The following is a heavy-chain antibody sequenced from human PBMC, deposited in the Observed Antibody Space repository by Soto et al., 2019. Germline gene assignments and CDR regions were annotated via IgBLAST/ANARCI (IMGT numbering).Heavy chain of an antibody. J-gene: IGHJ3*02. D-gene: IGHD3-10*01. V-gene: IGHV3-13*01. Sequence: EVPLVESGGGLVQAGGSLRLSCAASGFTFSGYGMHWVRQAAGESLEWVSVIGTSGHAFYAGSVQGRFTSTREDAKNSVYLQMNSLRDGDTAVYYCARGGSFGEQYSYAFDIWGQGTMVTVSS. CDR3: ARGGSFGEQYSYAFDI. CDR2: IGTSGHA. CDR1: GFTFSGYG.